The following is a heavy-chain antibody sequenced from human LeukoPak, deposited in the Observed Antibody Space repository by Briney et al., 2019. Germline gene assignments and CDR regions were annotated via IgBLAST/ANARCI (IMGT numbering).Heavy chain of an antibody. CDR2: IHYSGST. V-gene: IGHV4-39*01. Sequence: PPETLSLTCSVSGGSVSMSTYCWGWTRQPPGKGLEWIGNIHYSGSTYYNPSLKSRVTISADTSENQFSLKLNSVTAADTAVYYCARWVATPRGYFDYWGQGTLVTVSS. CDR3: ARWVATPRGYFDY. J-gene: IGHJ4*02. D-gene: IGHD5-12*01. CDR1: GGSVSMSTYC.